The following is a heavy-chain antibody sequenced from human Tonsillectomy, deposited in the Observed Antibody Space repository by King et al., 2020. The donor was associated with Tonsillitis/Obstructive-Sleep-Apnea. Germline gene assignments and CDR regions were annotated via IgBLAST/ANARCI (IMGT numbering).Heavy chain of an antibody. J-gene: IGHJ6*02. CDR3: GRADGDSESDDDYYYGMDV. Sequence: QLVQSGAEVKKPGASVKVSCKASGYTFTSFGITWVRQAPGQGLEWMGWISGYNGNTNYAQKLQGRVTMTTDTSTNTAYMELRSLRSDDTAVYYCGRADGDSESDDDYYYGMDVWGQGTTVTVSS. CDR2: ISGYNGNT. V-gene: IGHV1-18*01. CDR1: GYTFTSFG. D-gene: IGHD1-26*01.